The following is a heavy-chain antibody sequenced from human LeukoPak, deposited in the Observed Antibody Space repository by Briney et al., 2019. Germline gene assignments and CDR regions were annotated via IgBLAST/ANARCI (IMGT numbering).Heavy chain of an antibody. CDR2: ISPKSGDR. V-gene: IGHV1-8*01. CDR1: GYSFTNFD. Sequence: ASVKVSCKASGYSFTNFDINWVRQATGQWLEWMGWISPKSGDRGYAQKFQGRVTITRNTPLSTVYMELNSLRSEDTAVYYCARTPPGGGADHWGEGTLVTVSS. CDR3: ARTPPGGGADH. J-gene: IGHJ4*02. D-gene: IGHD3-16*01.